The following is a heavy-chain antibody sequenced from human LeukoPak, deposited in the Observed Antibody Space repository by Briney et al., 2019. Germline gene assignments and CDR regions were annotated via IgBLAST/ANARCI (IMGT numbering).Heavy chain of an antibody. V-gene: IGHV3-13*05. CDR2: IGTAGDP. CDR1: GFTFSSYD. D-gene: IGHD3-22*01. J-gene: IGHJ4*02. Sequence: GGSLRLSCAASGFTFSSYDMHWVRQATGKGLEWVSAIGTAGDPYYPGSVKGRFTISRENAKNSLYLQMNSLKTEDTAVYYCTRDLLASSGLYYFDYWGQGTLVTVSS. CDR3: TRDLLASSGLYYFDY.